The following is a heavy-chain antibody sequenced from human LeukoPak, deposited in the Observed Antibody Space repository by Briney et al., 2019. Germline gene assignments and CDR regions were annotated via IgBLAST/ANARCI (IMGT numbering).Heavy chain of an antibody. J-gene: IGHJ3*02. V-gene: IGHV4-61*02. Sequence: PSETLSLTCTVSGNSISSGDNYWSWIRQPAGKGLEWIGRIYTSGSTNYNPSLKSRVTISGDTSKNQFSLKLSSVTAADTAVYYCARDRGYSGSDAFDIWGQGTMVTVSS. CDR3: ARDRGYSGSDAFDI. CDR2: IYTSGST. D-gene: IGHD5-12*01. CDR1: GNSISSGDNY.